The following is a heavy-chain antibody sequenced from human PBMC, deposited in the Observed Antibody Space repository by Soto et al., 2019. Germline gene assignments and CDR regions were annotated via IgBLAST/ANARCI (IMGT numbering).Heavy chain of an antibody. CDR2: IYSGGYT. J-gene: IGHJ4*02. V-gene: IGHV3-53*01. D-gene: IGHD6-6*01. Sequence: GGSLRLSCAVSGFTVSNNYMSWVRQAPGKGLEGVSVIYSGGYTAYGDSVKGRFTISRDNSKNTLYLQMNSPRAEDTAVYYCAKVRKSSIAAPFDYWGQGTLVTVSS. CDR3: AKVRKSSIAAPFDY. CDR1: GFTVSNNY.